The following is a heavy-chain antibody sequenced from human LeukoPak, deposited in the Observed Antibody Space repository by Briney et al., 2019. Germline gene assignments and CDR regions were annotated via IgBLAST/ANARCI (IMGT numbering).Heavy chain of an antibody. CDR3: ARGAAAAIRGTLFDY. V-gene: IGHV3-21*01. D-gene: IGHD2-2*02. CDR2: ISSSSSYI. J-gene: IGHJ4*02. CDR1: GFTFSSYS. Sequence: PGGSLRLSCAASGFTFSSYSMNWVRQAPGKGLEWASSISSSSSYIYYADSVKGRFTISRDNAKNSMYLQMNSLRAEDTAVYYCARGAAAAIRGTLFDYWGQGTLVTVSS.